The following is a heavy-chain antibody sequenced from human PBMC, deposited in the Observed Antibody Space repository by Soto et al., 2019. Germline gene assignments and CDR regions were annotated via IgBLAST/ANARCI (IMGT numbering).Heavy chain of an antibody. Sequence: GGSLRLSCTASGFTFGDYAMSWFRQAPGKGLEWVGFIRSKAYGGTTEYAASVKGRFTISRDDSKSIAYLQMNSLKTEDTAVYYCTRDSIPYSSGWYDYWGQGTLVTVSS. J-gene: IGHJ4*02. CDR2: IRSKAYGGTT. CDR3: TRDSIPYSSGWYDY. V-gene: IGHV3-49*03. CDR1: GFTFGDYA. D-gene: IGHD6-19*01.